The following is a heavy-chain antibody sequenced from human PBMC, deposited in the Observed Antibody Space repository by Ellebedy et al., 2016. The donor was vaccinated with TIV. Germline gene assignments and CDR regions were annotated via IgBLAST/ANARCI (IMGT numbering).Heavy chain of an antibody. D-gene: IGHD6-13*01. CDR3: ARILQHQVDYFDY. V-gene: IGHV3-74*01. CDR2: INSDGSIT. J-gene: IGHJ4*02. CDR1: GFTFSTYW. Sequence: GESLKISCAASGFTFSTYWMHWVRQAPGKGLVWVSRINSDGSITSYADSVKGRFTISRDNAKNTLYLQMNSLRAEDTAVYYCARILQHQVDYFDYWGQGTLVTVSS.